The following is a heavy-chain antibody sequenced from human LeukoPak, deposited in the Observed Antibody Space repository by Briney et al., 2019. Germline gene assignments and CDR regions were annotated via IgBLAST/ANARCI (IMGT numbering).Heavy chain of an antibody. CDR2: IYYSGST. V-gene: IGHV4-39*01. CDR1: GGSISSSSYY. J-gene: IGHJ3*02. Sequence: SETLSLTCTVSGGSISSSSYYWGWIRQPPGKGLEWIGSIYYSGSTYYNPSLKSRVTISVDTSKNQFSLKLSSVTAADTAVYYCASSGTRLGDAFDIWGQGTMVTVSS. CDR3: ASSGTRLGDAFDI. D-gene: IGHD3-3*01.